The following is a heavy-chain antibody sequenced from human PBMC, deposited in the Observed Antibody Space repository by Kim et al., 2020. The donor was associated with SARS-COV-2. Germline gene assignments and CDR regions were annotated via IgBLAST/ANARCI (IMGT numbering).Heavy chain of an antibody. J-gene: IGHJ3*02. CDR3: ARHRRRAVRGVTPHDAFDI. Sequence: SRVTISVDTSKNQFSLKLSSVTAADTAVYYCARHRRRAVRGVTPHDAFDIWGQGTMVTVSS. D-gene: IGHD3-10*01. V-gene: IGHV4-59*08.